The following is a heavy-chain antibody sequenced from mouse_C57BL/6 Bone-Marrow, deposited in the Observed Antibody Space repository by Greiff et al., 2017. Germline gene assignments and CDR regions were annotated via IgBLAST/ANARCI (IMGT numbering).Heavy chain of an antibody. D-gene: IGHD1-1*01. J-gene: IGHJ2*01. CDR1: GFTFSDYG. CDR2: ISSGSSTI. CDR3: ARFSSVGYFDY. Sequence: EVQGVESGGGLVKPGGSLKLSCAASGFTFSDYGMHWVRQAPEKGLEWVAYISSGSSTIYYADTVKGRFTISRDNAKNTLFLQMTILRSEDTAMYYCARFSSVGYFDYWGQGTTLTVSS. V-gene: IGHV5-17*01.